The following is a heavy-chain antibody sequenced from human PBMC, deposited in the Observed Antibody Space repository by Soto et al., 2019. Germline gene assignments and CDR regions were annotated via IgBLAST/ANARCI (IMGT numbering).Heavy chain of an antibody. V-gene: IGHV4-39*01. CDR1: GGSISSSSYY. J-gene: IGHJ4*02. Sequence: QLQLQESGPGLVKPSETLSLTCTVSGGSISSSSYYWGWIRQPPGKGLEWIGSIYYSGSTYYNPSLKSRVTISVDTSKNQFSLKLSSVTAADTAVYYCARQPRILTGYSGHFDHWGQGTLVTVSS. CDR3: ARQPRILTGYSGHFDH. D-gene: IGHD3-9*01. CDR2: IYYSGST.